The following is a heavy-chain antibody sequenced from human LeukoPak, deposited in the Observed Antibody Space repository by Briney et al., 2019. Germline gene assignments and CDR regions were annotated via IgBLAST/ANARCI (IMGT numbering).Heavy chain of an antibody. CDR2: INHSGST. CDR1: GGSFSGYY. J-gene: IGHJ4*02. CDR3: TRVERGYSYGSFDS. Sequence: SETLSLTCAVYGGSFSGYYWSWIRQPPGKGLEWIGEINHSGSTNYNPSLKSRVTILVDTSKNQFSLKLSSVTAADTAVYHCTRVERGYSYGSFDSWGQGTLVTVSS. D-gene: IGHD5-18*01. V-gene: IGHV4-34*01.